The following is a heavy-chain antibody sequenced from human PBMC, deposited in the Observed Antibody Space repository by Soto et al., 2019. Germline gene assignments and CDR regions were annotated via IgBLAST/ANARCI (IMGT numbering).Heavy chain of an antibody. CDR2: IIPILGIA. Sequence: QVQLVQSGAEVKKPGSSVKVSCKASGGTFSSYTISWVRQAPGQGLEWMGRIIPILGIANYAKKFQGRVTITADKSTSTAYMELSSLRAEDTAVYYCAREVRDIMIVEYYFDYWGQGTLVTVSS. CDR3: AREVRDIMIVEYYFDY. V-gene: IGHV1-69*08. J-gene: IGHJ4*02. D-gene: IGHD3-22*01. CDR1: GGTFSSYT.